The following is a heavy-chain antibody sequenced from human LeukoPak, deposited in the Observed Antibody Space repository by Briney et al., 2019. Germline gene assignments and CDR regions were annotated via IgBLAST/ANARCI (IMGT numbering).Heavy chain of an antibody. CDR2: IYTSGNT. V-gene: IGHV4-4*07. D-gene: IGHD3-22*01. J-gene: IGHJ5*02. Sequence: SETLSLTCTVSGGSISSYYWSWIRQPAGKGLEWIGRIYTSGNTNYNPSLKSRVTMSVDTSKNQFSLKLNSVTAADTAVYYCARDPYYYDTTGYHNWFDPWGQGTLVTVSS. CDR1: GGSISSYY. CDR3: ARDPYYYDTTGYHNWFDP.